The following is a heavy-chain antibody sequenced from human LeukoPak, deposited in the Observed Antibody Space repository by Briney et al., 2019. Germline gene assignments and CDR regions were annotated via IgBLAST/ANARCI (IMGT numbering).Heavy chain of an antibody. D-gene: IGHD3-10*01. CDR3: TTDYYGSGSYYIPFDY. V-gene: IGHV3-15*01. CDR2: IKSKTDGGTT. J-gene: IGHJ4*02. Sequence: GGSLRLSCAASGFTFSNAWMSWVRQAPGKGLEWVGRIKSKTDGGTTDYAAPVKGRFTISRDDSKNTLYLQMNSLKTEDTAVYYCTTDYYGSGSYYIPFDYWGQGTLVTVSS. CDR1: GFTFSNAW.